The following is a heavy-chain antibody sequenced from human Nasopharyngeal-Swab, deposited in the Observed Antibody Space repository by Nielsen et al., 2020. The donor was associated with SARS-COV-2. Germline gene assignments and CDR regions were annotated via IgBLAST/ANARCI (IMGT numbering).Heavy chain of an antibody. CDR2: IYYSGST. D-gene: IGHD3-3*01. V-gene: IGHV4-39*01. CDR1: GGPISSSSYY. CDR3: ARLTADVLRFFRPYYFDY. Sequence: SETLSLTCTVSGGPISSSSYYWGWIRQPPGKGLEWIGSIYYSGSTYYNPSLKSRVTISVDTSKNQFSLKLSSVTAADTAVYYCARLTADVLRFFRPYYFDYWGQGTLVTVSS. J-gene: IGHJ4*02.